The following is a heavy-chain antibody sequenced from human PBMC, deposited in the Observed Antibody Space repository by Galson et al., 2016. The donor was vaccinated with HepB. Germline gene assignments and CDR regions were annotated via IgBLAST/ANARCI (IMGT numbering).Heavy chain of an antibody. Sequence: SLRLSCAASGFTFSNYGMHWVRQAPGKGLEWVAADSTDGRRKFSADSVKGRFTISRDNSNRMLFLQMSSLRADAPAVYYCARRHEYCPPVGCSVDYWGQGTLVAVSS. CDR1: GFTFSNYG. CDR3: ARRHEYCPPVGCSVDY. D-gene: IGHD2/OR15-2a*01. CDR2: DSTDGRRK. V-gene: IGHV3-30*03. J-gene: IGHJ4*02.